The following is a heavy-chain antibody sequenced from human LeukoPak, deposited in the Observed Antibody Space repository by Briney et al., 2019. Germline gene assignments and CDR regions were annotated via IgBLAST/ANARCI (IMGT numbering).Heavy chain of an antibody. D-gene: IGHD3-10*01. Sequence: GGSLILSCAASGFTFSSYAMSWVRQAPGKGLEWVSAISGSGGSTYYADSVKGRLTISRDNSKNTLYLQMNSLRAEDTAVYYCAGTDGSGSKNYFDYWGQGTLVTVSS. V-gene: IGHV3-23*01. CDR1: GFTFSSYA. CDR2: ISGSGGST. J-gene: IGHJ4*02. CDR3: AGTDGSGSKNYFDY.